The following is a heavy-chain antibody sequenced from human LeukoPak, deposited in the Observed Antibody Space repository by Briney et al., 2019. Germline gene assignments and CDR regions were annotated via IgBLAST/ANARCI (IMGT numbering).Heavy chain of an antibody. CDR2: GHHSGST. CDR3: ARGSQWGDYAWFDP. CDR1: GGSFSNYY. Sequence: SETLSLTCAVYGGSFSNYYWTWIRQPPGKGLEWIGEGHHSGSTNYNPSLKTRVTISVDTSRSQFSLKLTSVTAADTAVYYCARGSQWGDYAWFDPWGQGTLVTVSS. D-gene: IGHD4-17*01. J-gene: IGHJ5*02. V-gene: IGHV4-34*01.